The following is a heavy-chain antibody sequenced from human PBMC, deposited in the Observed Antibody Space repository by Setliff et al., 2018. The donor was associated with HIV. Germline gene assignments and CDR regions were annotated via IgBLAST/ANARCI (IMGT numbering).Heavy chain of an antibody. V-gene: IGHV5-51*01. CDR1: GYSFTAFW. D-gene: IGHD6-6*01. Sequence: GESLTISCKASGYSFTAFWIGWARQIPGKGLEWMGIIYPADSDTRYSPSFQGQVTISADKSINTAYLEWSSLDASDTAIYYCARHRPYTNSPPGGPFDMWGQGTGVTVSS. J-gene: IGHJ3*02. CDR3: ARHRPYTNSPPGGPFDM. CDR2: IYPADSDT.